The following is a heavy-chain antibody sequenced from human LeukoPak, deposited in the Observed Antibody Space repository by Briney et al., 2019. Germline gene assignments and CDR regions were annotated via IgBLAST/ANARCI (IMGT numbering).Heavy chain of an antibody. D-gene: IGHD1-26*01. Sequence: GGSLRLSCAASGFTFSTYSMNWVRQAPGKGLEWVSYINSRSTSILYADSVQGRFTISRDNVNNVLFLQMNSPKDEDAAVYYCTGSGARTDYWGQGIRVIVSS. CDR2: INSRSTSI. CDR1: GFTFSTYS. CDR3: TGSGARTDY. V-gene: IGHV3-48*02. J-gene: IGHJ4*02.